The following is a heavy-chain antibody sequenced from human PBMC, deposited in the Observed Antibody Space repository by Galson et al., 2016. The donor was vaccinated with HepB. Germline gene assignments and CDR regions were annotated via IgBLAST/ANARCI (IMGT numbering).Heavy chain of an antibody. Sequence: QSGGEVTTHGESLLTSCKASGYKFTNYWISWVRQTPGKGRAGIGRMDPSDSDTHYSSSFQGHVTISADKSISTAYLQWSSLKASDTAMYYCVIVVGVAAETFYVDYWGQGTLVTVSS. CDR1: GYKFTNYW. D-gene: IGHD2-15*01. CDR3: VIVVGVAAETFYVDY. CDR2: MDPSDSDT. V-gene: IGHV5-10-1*01. J-gene: IGHJ4*02.